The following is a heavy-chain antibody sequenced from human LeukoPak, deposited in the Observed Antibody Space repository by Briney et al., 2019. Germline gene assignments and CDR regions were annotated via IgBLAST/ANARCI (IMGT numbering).Heavy chain of an antibody. Sequence: GGSLRLSCAASGFTFSSCWMSWVRQAPGKGLEWVANIKQDGSEKYYVDSVKGRFTISRDNAKNSLYLQMNSLRAEDTAVYYCARDLYKHYYYDSSGSEPHFDYWGQGTLVTVSS. V-gene: IGHV3-7*01. CDR3: ARDLYKHYYYDSSGSEPHFDY. CDR2: IKQDGSEK. J-gene: IGHJ4*02. D-gene: IGHD3-22*01. CDR1: GFTFSSCW.